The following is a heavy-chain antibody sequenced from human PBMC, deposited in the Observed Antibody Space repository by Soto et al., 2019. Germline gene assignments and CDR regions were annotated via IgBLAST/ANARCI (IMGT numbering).Heavy chain of an antibody. CDR3: ARDPYEDIVATIHYYYYYMDV. CDR1: GFTFSSYS. D-gene: IGHD5-12*01. Sequence: GGSLRLSCAASGFTFSSYSMNWVRQAPGKGLEWVSSISSSSSYIYYADSVKGRFTISRDNAKNSLYLQMNSLRAEDTAVYYCARDPYEDIVATIHYYYYYMDVWGKGTTVTVSS. CDR2: ISSSSSYI. V-gene: IGHV3-21*01. J-gene: IGHJ6*03.